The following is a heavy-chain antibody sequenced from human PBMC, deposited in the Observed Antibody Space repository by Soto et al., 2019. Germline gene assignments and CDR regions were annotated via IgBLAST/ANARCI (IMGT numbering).Heavy chain of an antibody. CDR3: ARLRLGELSSHIYYFDY. D-gene: IGHD3-16*02. Sequence: QVQLVQSGAEVKKPGASVKVSCKASGYTFTGYYMHWVRQAPGQGLEWMGWINPNSGGTNYAQKVQGWVTMTRDTSISTAYMELSRLRSDDTAVYYCARLRLGELSSHIYYFDYWGQGTLVTVSS. V-gene: IGHV1-2*04. CDR2: INPNSGGT. J-gene: IGHJ4*02. CDR1: GYTFTGYY.